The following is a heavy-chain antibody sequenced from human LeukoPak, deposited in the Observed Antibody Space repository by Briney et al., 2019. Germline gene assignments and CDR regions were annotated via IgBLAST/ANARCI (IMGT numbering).Heavy chain of an antibody. CDR3: ARGGSLYFDQ. CDR1: GFTFSTYW. CDR2: IKEDGSEK. V-gene: IGHV3-7*04. J-gene: IGHJ4*02. D-gene: IGHD3-16*01. Sequence: GGSLRLSRAASGFTFSTYWMTWVRQAPGKGLEWLAKIKEDGSEKYYVDSVKGRCTISRDNAKNSLYLQMNSLRAEDTAVYYCARGGSLYFDQWGRGTLVTVSS.